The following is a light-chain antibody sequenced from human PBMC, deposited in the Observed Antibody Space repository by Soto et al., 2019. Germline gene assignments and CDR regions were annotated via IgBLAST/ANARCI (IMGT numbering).Light chain of an antibody. V-gene: IGLV2-11*01. Sequence: QSVLTQPRSVSGSPGQSVTISCTGSSSDVGGYDFVSWYQQHPGKAPKLMLYDVTKRPSGVPDRFSGSKSGTSATLGITGLQTGDEADYYCGAWDSSLSAGVFGGGTKVTVL. CDR3: GAWDSSLSAGV. J-gene: IGLJ3*02. CDR1: SSDVGGYDF. CDR2: DVT.